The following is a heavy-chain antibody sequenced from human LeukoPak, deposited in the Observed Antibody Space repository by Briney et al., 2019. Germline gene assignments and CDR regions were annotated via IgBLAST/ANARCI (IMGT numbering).Heavy chain of an antibody. Sequence: SETLSLTCTVSGGSISSYYWSWIRQPPGKGLEWIGYIYHSGSTNYNPSHKSRVTISVDTSKNQFSLKLSSVTAADTAVYYCARTPDSGSYFTGYYFDYWGQGTLVTVSS. D-gene: IGHD1-26*01. CDR2: IYHSGST. CDR3: ARTPDSGSYFTGYYFDY. J-gene: IGHJ4*02. V-gene: IGHV4-59*08. CDR1: GGSISSYY.